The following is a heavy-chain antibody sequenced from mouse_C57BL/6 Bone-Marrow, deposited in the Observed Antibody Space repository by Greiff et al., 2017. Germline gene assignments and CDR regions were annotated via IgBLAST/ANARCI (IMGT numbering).Heavy chain of an antibody. CDR1: GFSLSTFGMG. Sequence: QVTLKESGPGILQPSQTLSLTCSFSGFSLSTFGMGVGWIRQPSGKGLEWLAHIWWDDDKYYNPALKSRLTLSKDTSKNQVFLKIANVDTADTATYDCAQNYARRGDFDVWGTGTTVTVSS. J-gene: IGHJ1*03. CDR2: IWWDDDK. D-gene: IGHD1-1*01. V-gene: IGHV8-8*01. CDR3: AQNYARRGDFDV.